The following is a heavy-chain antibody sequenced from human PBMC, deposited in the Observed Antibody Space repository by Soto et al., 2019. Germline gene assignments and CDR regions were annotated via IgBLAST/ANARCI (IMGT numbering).Heavy chain of an antibody. J-gene: IGHJ4*02. CDR1: GYTFTSYD. CDR2: MNPNSGNT. Sequence: QVQLVQSGAEVKKPGASVKVSCKASGYTFTSYDINWVRQATGQGLEWMGWMNPNSGNTGYAQKFQGRVTMTRNTSISTAYMELSSLRSEDTAVYYCASRPDYDILTGYHTPSDYWGQGTLVTVSS. CDR3: ASRPDYDILTGYHTPSDY. V-gene: IGHV1-8*01. D-gene: IGHD3-9*01.